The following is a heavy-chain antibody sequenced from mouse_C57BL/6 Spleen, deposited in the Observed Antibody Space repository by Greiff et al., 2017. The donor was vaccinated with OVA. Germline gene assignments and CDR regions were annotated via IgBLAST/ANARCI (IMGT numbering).Heavy chain of an antibody. CDR3: ASYSNYGYFDV. Sequence: ESGPGLVKPSQSLSLTCSVTGYSITSGYYWNWIRQFPGNKLEWMGYISYDGSNNYNPSLKNRISITRDTSKNQFFLKLNSVTTEDTATYYCASYSNYGYFDVWGTGTTVTVSS. CDR1: GYSITSGYY. CDR2: ISYDGSN. V-gene: IGHV3-6*01. D-gene: IGHD2-5*01. J-gene: IGHJ1*03.